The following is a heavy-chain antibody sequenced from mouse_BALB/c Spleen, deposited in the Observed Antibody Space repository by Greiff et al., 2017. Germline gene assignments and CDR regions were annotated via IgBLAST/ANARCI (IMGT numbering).Heavy chain of an antibody. CDR1: GFTFSSYA. CDR3: ARVYRYDVYYAMDY. D-gene: IGHD2-14*01. Sequence: EVQRVESGGGLVKPGGSLKLSCAASGFTFSSYAMSWVRQSPEKRLEWVAEISSGGSYTYYPDTVTGRFTISRDNAKNTLYLEMSSLRSEDTAMYYCARVYRYDVYYAMDYWGQGTSVTVSS. CDR2: ISSGGSYT. J-gene: IGHJ4*01. V-gene: IGHV5-9-4*01.